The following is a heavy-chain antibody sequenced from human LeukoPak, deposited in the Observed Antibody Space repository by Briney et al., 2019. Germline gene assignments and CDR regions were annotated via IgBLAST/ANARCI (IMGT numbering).Heavy chain of an antibody. D-gene: IGHD6-6*01. CDR3: ARIPYSSSLTDAFDI. V-gene: IGHV3-53*01. CDR1: GFTVSSNY. CDR2: IYSGGNT. Sequence: GGSLRLSCAASGFTVSSNYMNWVRQAPGKGLEWVSVIYSGGNTYYADSVKGRFIISRDNSKSMVFLQMDSLRGEDTAVYCCARIPYSSSLTDAFDIWGQGTMVTVYS. J-gene: IGHJ3*02.